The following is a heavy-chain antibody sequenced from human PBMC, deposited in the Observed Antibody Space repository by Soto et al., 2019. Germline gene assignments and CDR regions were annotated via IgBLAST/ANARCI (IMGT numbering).Heavy chain of an antibody. Sequence: QVQLVQSGAEVKKPGSSVKVSCKASGGTFSSSAISWVRQAPGQGLEWMGGIIPIIGTANYAPKFQGRVTITGDESTSTAYMELSGLRSADTAVYYCARDIAVSGTGEYFQHWGKGTLVTVSS. V-gene: IGHV1-69*12. D-gene: IGHD6-19*01. CDR1: GGTFSSSA. J-gene: IGHJ1*01. CDR2: IIPIIGTA. CDR3: ARDIAVSGTGEYFQH.